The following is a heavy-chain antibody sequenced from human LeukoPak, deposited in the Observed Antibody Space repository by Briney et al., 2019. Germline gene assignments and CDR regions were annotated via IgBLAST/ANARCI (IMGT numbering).Heavy chain of an antibody. J-gene: IGHJ6*02. Sequence: SETLSLTCAVYGGSFSGYYWSWIRQPPGKGLEWIGEINHSGSTNYNPSLKSRVTISVDTSKNQFSLKLSSVTAADTAVYYCAGVRGVIIRYYYYGMDVWGQGTTVTVSS. CDR3: AGVRGVIIRYYYYGMDV. CDR1: GGSFSGYY. V-gene: IGHV4-34*01. CDR2: INHSGST. D-gene: IGHD3-10*01.